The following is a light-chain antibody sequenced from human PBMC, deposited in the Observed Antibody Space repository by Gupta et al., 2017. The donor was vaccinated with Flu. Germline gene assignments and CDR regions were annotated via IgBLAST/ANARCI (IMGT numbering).Light chain of an antibody. CDR1: QGISNY. CDR2: AAS. Sequence: DIQMTQTPSSLSASVGDRVTISCRASQGISNYLAWYQQKPGKVPKLLIYAASTWQSGVPSRFSGSGSGTDFTLTISSLQPEDVATYYCQKYNGAPRTFGQGTKVEIK. V-gene: IGKV1-27*01. CDR3: QKYNGAPRT. J-gene: IGKJ1*01.